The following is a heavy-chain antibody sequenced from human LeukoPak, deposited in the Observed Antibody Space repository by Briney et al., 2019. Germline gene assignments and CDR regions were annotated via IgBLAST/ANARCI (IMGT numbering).Heavy chain of an antibody. CDR2: IIPIFGTA. CDR3: ARGSVVVPAAILKGEDYYYYYMDV. Sequence: TRVTVTFTSSGGTLTRYAISWVRQAPAQGLEWMGRIIPIFGTANYAQKFQGRVTLTTDESTRAASLELSSLRSAHPAVSFSARGSVVVPAAILKGEDYYYYYMDVWGKGTTVTVSS. D-gene: IGHD2-2*01. J-gene: IGHJ6*03. CDR1: GGTLTRYA. V-gene: IGHV1-69*05.